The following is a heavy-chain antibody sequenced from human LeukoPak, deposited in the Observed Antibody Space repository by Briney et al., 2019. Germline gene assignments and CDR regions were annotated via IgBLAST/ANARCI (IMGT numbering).Heavy chain of an antibody. CDR3: AKVGLTVTTILDYFDY. D-gene: IGHD4-11*01. Sequence: GGSLRLSCAASGFTFSSYWMSWVRQAPGKGLEWVALISYDGSNEYYADSVKGRFTISRDNSKNTLYLQMNSLRAEDTAVYYCAKVGLTVTTILDYFDYWGQGTLVTVSS. CDR2: ISYDGSNE. CDR1: GFTFSSYW. J-gene: IGHJ4*02. V-gene: IGHV3-30*18.